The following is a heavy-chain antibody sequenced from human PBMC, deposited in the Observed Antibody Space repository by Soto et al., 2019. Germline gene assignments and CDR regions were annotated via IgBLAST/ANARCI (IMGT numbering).Heavy chain of an antibody. CDR3: ARGLARTFDY. J-gene: IGHJ4*02. D-gene: IGHD3-3*02. CDR1: GGSFSGYY. V-gene: IGHV4-34*01. Sequence: PSETLSLTCAVSGGSFSGYYWSWIRQPPGKGLEWIWVINNSGSANYNPSLKSRVTISVDTSKNQFSLKLSSVTATDTAVYYCARGLARTFDYWGQGTLVTAPQ. CDR2: INNSGSA.